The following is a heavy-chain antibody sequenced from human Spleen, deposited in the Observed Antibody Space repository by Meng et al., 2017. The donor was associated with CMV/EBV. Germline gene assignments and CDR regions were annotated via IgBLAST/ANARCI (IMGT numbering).Heavy chain of an antibody. V-gene: IGHV3-74*01. Sequence: GGSLRLSCAASGFTFSSYWMHWVRQALGKGLVWVSRINSDGSSTSYADSVKGRFTISRDNAKNTLYLQMNSLRAEDTAVYFCARESGYSYGWQVHVWGQGTTVTVSS. D-gene: IGHD5-18*01. CDR1: GFTFSSYW. CDR2: INSDGSST. J-gene: IGHJ6*02. CDR3: ARESGYSYGWQVHV.